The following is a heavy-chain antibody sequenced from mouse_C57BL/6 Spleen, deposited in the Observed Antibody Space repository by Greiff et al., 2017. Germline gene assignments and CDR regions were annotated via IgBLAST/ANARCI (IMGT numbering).Heavy chain of an antibody. CDR2: ISDGGSYT. D-gene: IGHD2-3*01. CDR3: ARKIYDGYYWYFDV. CDR1: GFTFSSYA. Sequence: DVMLVESGGGLVKPGGSLKLSCAASGFTFSSYAMSWVRQTPEKRLEWVATISDGGSYTYYPDNVKGRFTISRDNAKNNLYLQMSHLKSEDTAMYYCARKIYDGYYWYFDVWGTGTTVTVSS. V-gene: IGHV5-4*03. J-gene: IGHJ1*03.